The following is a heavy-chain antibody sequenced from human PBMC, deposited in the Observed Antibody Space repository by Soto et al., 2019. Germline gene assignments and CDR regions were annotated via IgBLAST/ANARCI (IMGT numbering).Heavy chain of an antibody. Sequence: SETLSLTCAVSGGSSSGSNWCSWVRQPPGKGLEWIGEIYHSGNTNYNPSLKSRVTILVDKFKNQFFLKLSSVTAADTAVYYCARDRYGDYAGMDVWGQGTTVPVSS. J-gene: IGHJ6*02. D-gene: IGHD4-17*01. CDR3: ARDRYGDYAGMDV. CDR2: IYHSGNT. V-gene: IGHV4-4*02. CDR1: GGSSSGSNW.